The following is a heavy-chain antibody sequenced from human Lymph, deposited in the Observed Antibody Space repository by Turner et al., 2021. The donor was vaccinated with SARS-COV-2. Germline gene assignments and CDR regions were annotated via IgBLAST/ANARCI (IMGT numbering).Heavy chain of an antibody. Sequence: QVQLVQSGAEVKKPGSSVKVSCKASGGTFSSYAISWVRQAPGQGLEWMGGIIPIFVTANYAQKFQDGVTITADEYTSTAYMELSSLRYEDTAVYYCARDTAVAGTLGAFDIWGQGTMVTVSS. CDR2: IIPIFVTA. V-gene: IGHV1-69*01. D-gene: IGHD6-19*01. CDR1: GGTFSSYA. J-gene: IGHJ3*02. CDR3: ARDTAVAGTLGAFDI.